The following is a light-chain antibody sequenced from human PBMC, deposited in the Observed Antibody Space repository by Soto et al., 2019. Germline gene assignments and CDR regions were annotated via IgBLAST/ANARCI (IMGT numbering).Light chain of an antibody. Sequence: EIVLTQSPGTLSLSPGERATLSCRASQSVSSSYLAWYQQKPGQAPRLLIYGASSRATGIPDRFSGSGSGTDFTLTISRLEPEDFAVYYWQQYGSSRYTCGQGTKLEIK. CDR1: QSVSSSY. CDR2: GAS. V-gene: IGKV3-20*01. CDR3: QQYGSSRYT. J-gene: IGKJ2*01.